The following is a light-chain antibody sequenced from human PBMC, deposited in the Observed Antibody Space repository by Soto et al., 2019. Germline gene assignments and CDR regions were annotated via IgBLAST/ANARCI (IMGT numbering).Light chain of an antibody. V-gene: IGLV2-23*01. CDR3: CSYAGSSILV. CDR1: SSGVGSYNL. CDR2: EGS. Sequence: QSVPTQPASVSGSPGQSITISCTGTSSGVGSYNLVSWYQQHPGKAPKLMIYEGSKRPSGVSNRFSGSYSGNTASLTISGLQAEDEADYYCCSYAGSSILVLGGGTKVTVL. J-gene: IGLJ2*01.